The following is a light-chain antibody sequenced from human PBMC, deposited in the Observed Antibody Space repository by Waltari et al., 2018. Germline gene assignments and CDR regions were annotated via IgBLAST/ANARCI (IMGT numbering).Light chain of an antibody. V-gene: IGKV1-39*01. CDR1: LNIHIY. CDR2: AAS. J-gene: IGKJ1*01. Sequence: DTQLAQSPSYLSASVGDRVTITCRASLNIHIYLNWFQQKPGKAPKLLIYAASSLQSGVPSRFSGSGSGTDFALTISSLEPEDFAMYYCQQSFSSTWTFGQGTKLDIK. CDR3: QQSFSSTWT.